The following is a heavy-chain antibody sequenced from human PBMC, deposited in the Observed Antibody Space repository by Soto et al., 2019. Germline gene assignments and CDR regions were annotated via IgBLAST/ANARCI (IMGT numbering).Heavy chain of an antibody. CDR2: ISPIIGNT. D-gene: IGHD2-2*01. J-gene: IGHJ4*02. Sequence: SVKVSCKASGYTFTSYGISWVRQAPGQGLEWMGRISPIIGNTNYAQKFQGRVTITADKSTSTAYMELSSLRSEDTAVYFCARSHDDIVVVPAAMPDYFDYWGQGTLVTVSS. CDR3: ARSHDDIVVVPAAMPDYFDY. V-gene: IGHV1-69*04. CDR1: GYTFTSYG.